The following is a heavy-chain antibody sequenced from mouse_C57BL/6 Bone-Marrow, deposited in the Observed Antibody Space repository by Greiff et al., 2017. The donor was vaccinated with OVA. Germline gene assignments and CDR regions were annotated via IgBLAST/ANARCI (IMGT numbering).Heavy chain of an antibody. Sequence: EVMLVESGGGLVQPGGSLKLSCAASGFTFSDYYMYWVRQTPEKRLEWVAYISNGGGSTYYPDTVKGRFTISRDTAKNTLYLQMSRLKSEDTAMYYCARGFYDGYYDYAMDYWGQGTSVTVSS. CDR1: GFTFSDYY. CDR3: ARGFYDGYYDYAMDY. D-gene: IGHD2-3*01. CDR2: ISNGGGST. V-gene: IGHV5-12*01. J-gene: IGHJ4*01.